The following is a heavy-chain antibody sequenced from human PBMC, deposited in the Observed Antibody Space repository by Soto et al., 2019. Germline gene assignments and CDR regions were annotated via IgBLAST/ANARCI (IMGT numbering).Heavy chain of an antibody. Sequence: SGPTLVNPTQTLTLTCTFPGFSLSTTGMCVSWIRQPPGKGLEWIGYIYYSGSTNYNPSLKSRVTISVDTSKNQFSLKLSSVTAADTAVYFCSRFRRGGDCNYDYWGQGTLV. J-gene: IGHJ4*02. D-gene: IGHD2-21*02. CDR1: GFSLSTTGMC. CDR3: SRFRRGGDCNYDY. V-gene: IGHV4-61*08. CDR2: IYYSGST.